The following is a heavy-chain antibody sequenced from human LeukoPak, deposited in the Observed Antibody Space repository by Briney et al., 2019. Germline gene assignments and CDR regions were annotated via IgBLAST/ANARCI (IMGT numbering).Heavy chain of an antibody. CDR3: ARGGSSWYYYMDV. CDR2: IYSSGSS. J-gene: IGHJ6*03. D-gene: IGHD6-13*01. Sequence: PSETLSLICTVSGGSISTYHWSWIRQTAEKGLEWIGRIYSSGSSNYNPALKRRVTMSVDTSKNQISLKLRSVTAADTAVYYCARGGSSWYYYMDVWGKGTTVTVSS. V-gene: IGHV4-4*07. CDR1: GGSISTYH.